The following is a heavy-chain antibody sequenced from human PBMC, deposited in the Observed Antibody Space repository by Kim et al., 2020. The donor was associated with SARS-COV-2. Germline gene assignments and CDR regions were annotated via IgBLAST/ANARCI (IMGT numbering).Heavy chain of an antibody. Sequence: VKGRFTISRDNSKNTLYLQMNSLRAEDTAVYYCARSHSDEWGSYYYGMDVWGQGTTVTVSS. D-gene: IGHD3-16*01. V-gene: IGHV3-23*01. J-gene: IGHJ6*02. CDR3: ARSHSDEWGSYYYGMDV.